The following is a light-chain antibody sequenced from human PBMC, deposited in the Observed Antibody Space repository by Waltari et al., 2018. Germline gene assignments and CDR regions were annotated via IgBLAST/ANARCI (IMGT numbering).Light chain of an antibody. CDR3: QQHDRQPYT. CDR2: DAS. Sequence: DIQMTQSPSSLSASVGDRLTITCQASPDISKHLNWYQQKPGKAPKLLIYDASNLETGVPSRFSGSGSGTLFTFTISSLQPEDIATYYCQQHDRQPYTFGQGTELESK. CDR1: PDISKH. J-gene: IGKJ2*01. V-gene: IGKV1-33*01.